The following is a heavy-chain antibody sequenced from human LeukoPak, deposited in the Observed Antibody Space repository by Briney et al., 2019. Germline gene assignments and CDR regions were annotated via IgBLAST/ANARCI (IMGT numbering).Heavy chain of an antibody. Sequence: GASLRLSCAASGFTFSSYAVSWVRQAPGKGLEWVSAISGSGGSTYYADSVKGRFTISRDNSKNTLYLQMNSLRAEDTAVYYCAKVVAARLDAFDIWGQGTMVTVSS. CDR2: ISGSGGST. CDR3: AKVVAARLDAFDI. D-gene: IGHD2-15*01. J-gene: IGHJ3*02. V-gene: IGHV3-23*01. CDR1: GFTFSSYA.